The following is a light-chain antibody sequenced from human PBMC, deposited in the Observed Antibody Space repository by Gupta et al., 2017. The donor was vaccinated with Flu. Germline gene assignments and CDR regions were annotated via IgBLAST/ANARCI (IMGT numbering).Light chain of an antibody. CDR1: QSVSSSY. CDR2: GAS. V-gene: IGKV3-20*01. Sequence: GTLSLSPGERATLSCRASQSVSSSYLAWYQQKPGQAPRLLIYGASSRATGIPDRFSGSGSGTDFTLTISRLEPEDFAVYYCQQYGSSLVTFGQGTXVEIK. CDR3: QQYGSSLVT. J-gene: IGKJ1*01.